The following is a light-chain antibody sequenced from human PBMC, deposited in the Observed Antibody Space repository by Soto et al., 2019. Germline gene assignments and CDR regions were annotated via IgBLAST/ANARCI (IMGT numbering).Light chain of an antibody. J-gene: IGLJ2*01. CDR1: SSNIGSHT. CDR3: AAWDDSLNGPL. V-gene: IGLV1-44*01. CDR2: TNT. Sequence: QSVLTQPPSASGTPGQRVTISCSGRSSNIGSHTVNWYQQLPGSAPKLLIYTNTQRPSGVPDRFSGSKSGTSASLAISGLQSEDEADYYCAAWDDSLNGPLFGGGTKLTVL.